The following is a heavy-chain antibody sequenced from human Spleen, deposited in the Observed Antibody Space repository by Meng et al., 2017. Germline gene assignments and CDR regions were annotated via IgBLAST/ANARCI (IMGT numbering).Heavy chain of an antibody. J-gene: IGHJ4*02. CDR2: INPISDDT. CDR3: VRDEDISAAGYLFGDY. D-gene: IGHD6-13*01. CDR1: GYNFPDYW. V-gene: IGHV1-2*06. Sequence: QVPRVQSGAEVKQPGASVKVSCKPSGYNFPDYWLHWVRRAPGQGLEWMGRINPISDDTHYAQKFHDRVTMTSDTSISTAYMELSRLRSDDTAVYYCVRDEDISAAGYLFGDYWGQGTLVTVSS.